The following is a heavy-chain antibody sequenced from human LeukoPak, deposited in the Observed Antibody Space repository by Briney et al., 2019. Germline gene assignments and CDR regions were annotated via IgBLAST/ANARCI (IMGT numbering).Heavy chain of an antibody. CDR1: GGSISSYY. V-gene: IGHV4-59*01. CDR3: ARAVRYSYGYFDY. J-gene: IGHJ4*02. Sequence: SKTLSLTCTVSGGSISSYYWSWIRQPPGKGLEWIGYIYYSGSTNYNPSLKSRVTISVDTSKNQFSLKLSSVTAADTAVYYCARAVRYSYGYFDYWGQGTLVTVSS. CDR2: IYYSGST. D-gene: IGHD5-18*01.